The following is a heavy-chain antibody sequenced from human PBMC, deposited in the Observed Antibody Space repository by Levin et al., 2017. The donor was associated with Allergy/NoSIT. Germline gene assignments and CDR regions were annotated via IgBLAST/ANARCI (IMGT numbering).Heavy chain of an antibody. V-gene: IGHV3-11*01. CDR1: GFTFSDHY. CDR3: ARGRPGGYSNFDY. J-gene: IGHJ4*02. CDR2: ISDSGNTN. Sequence: GESLKISCAASGFTFSDHYMSWIRQAPGKGLEWISYISDSGNTNYYADSVKGRFTVSRDNAKNSLYLQLSRLRAEDTAVYFCARGRPGGYSNFDYWGQGTLVTVSS. D-gene: IGHD5-18*01.